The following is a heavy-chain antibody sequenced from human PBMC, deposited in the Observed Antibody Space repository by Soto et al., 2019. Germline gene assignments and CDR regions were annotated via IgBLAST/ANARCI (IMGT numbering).Heavy chain of an antibody. D-gene: IGHD3-9*01. CDR3: ARGDDHYDILTGQPYYYYGMDV. Sequence: ASVKVSCKASGYTFTGYYMHWVRQAPGQGLEWMGWINPNSGGTNYAQKFQGWVTMTRDTSISTAYMELGRLRSDDTAVYYCARGDDHYDILTGQPYYYYGMDVWGQGTTVTVSS. CDR1: GYTFTGYY. J-gene: IGHJ6*02. CDR2: INPNSGGT. V-gene: IGHV1-2*04.